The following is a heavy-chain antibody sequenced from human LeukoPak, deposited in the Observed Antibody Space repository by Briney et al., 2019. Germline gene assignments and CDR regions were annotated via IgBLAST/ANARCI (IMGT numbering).Heavy chain of an antibody. J-gene: IGHJ4*02. CDR1: GGSISSYY. Sequence: ETLSLTCTVSGGSISSYYWSWVRQAPGKGLEWVANIKDDGSEKYYVDSVKGRFTISRDDAKNSLYLQMNSLRAEDTAVYYCARARDSSWDYWGQGTLVTVSS. D-gene: IGHD6-13*01. CDR3: ARARDSSWDY. V-gene: IGHV3-7*03. CDR2: IKDDGSEK.